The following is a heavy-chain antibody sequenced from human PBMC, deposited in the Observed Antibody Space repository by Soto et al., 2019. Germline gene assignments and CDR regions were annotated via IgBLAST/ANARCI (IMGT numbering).Heavy chain of an antibody. D-gene: IGHD6-13*01. CDR2: ISSSSSSYI. Sequence: GGSLRLSCAASGFTFTSYSMNWVRQAPGKGLEWVSSISSSSSSYIYYADSVKGRFTISRDNAKNSLYLQMNSLRAEDTAVYYCARDSHSSSRGYGMDVWGQGTTVTVSS. CDR1: GFTFTSYS. V-gene: IGHV3-21*01. J-gene: IGHJ6*02. CDR3: ARDSHSSSRGYGMDV.